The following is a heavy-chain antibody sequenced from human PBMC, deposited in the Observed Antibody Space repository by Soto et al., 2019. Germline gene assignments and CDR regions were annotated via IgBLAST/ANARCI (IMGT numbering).Heavy chain of an antibody. D-gene: IGHD2-15*01. CDR3: TTDLWRIAVVVGSTGYFNP. CDR1: GFTFIDAW. V-gene: IGHV3-15*01. J-gene: IGHJ5*02. CDR2: IKSKSDGGTT. Sequence: GGSLSLSCAASGFTFIDAWMSWVRQAPGKGLDWVGRIKSKSDGGTTEYAAPVRGRFTISRDDSKNTLYLQMNSLKTEDTAVYYCTTDLWRIAVVVGSTGYFNPWGQGTPVTVSS.